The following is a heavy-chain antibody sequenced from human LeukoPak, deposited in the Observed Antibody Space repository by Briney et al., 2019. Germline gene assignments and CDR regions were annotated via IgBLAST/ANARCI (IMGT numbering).Heavy chain of an antibody. CDR3: ARQPVVGAIDY. D-gene: IGHD1-26*01. J-gene: IGHJ4*02. V-gene: IGHV4-4*07. Sequence: PSETLSLTCTVSGGSISGYYWSWIRQPAGKGLEWIGRIYTSGSTNYNPSLKSRVTISVDTSKNQFSLKLSSVTAADTAVYYCARQPVVGAIDYWGQGTLVTVSS. CDR1: GGSISGYY. CDR2: IYTSGST.